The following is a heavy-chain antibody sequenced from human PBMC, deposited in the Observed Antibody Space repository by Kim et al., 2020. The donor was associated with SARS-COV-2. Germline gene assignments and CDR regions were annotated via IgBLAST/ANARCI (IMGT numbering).Heavy chain of an antibody. V-gene: IGHV3-7*01. CDR3: AKWRGAQSEFDF. J-gene: IGHJ4*02. D-gene: IGHD1-26*01. Sequence: YLDCVQGRFTISRDNTTNTVFLRMNSLRAADTALYYCAKWRGAQSEFDFWGQGTRVTVSS.